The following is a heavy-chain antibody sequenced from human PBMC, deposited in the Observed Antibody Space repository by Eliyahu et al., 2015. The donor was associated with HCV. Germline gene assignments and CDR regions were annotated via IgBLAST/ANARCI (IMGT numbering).Heavy chain of an antibody. CDR3: ASGPYNSRWDHGLDV. D-gene: IGHD6-13*01. CDR1: GFTFSPSW. J-gene: IGHJ6*02. V-gene: IGHV3-7*02. Sequence: EVHLVESGGGXVQPGGSLRLACAASGFTFSPSWMSWVRQAPGKGLGWVANIKRDGSDKYYVDSVKGRFTISRDNTKNSLYLQMNSLRAEDTAVYYCASGPYNSRWDHGLDVWGQGTTVTVSS. CDR2: IKRDGSDK.